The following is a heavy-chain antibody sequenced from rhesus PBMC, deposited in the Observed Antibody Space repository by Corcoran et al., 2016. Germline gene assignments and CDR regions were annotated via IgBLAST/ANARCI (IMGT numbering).Heavy chain of an antibody. CDR3: AINHGDSSNYVFGS. CDR2: INGTGGST. V-gene: IGHV4-80*01. CDR1: GASISRYW. J-gene: IGHJ4*01. D-gene: IGHD6-43*01. Sequence: QVQLQESGPGLVKPSETLSLTCTVSGASISRYWWSRLLQPPGKGLEWLGEINGTGGSTNYNPALKSRLSVSRDTSKSQFSLNLGSVTAADTAVYYCAINHGDSSNYVFGSWGQGVLVTVSS.